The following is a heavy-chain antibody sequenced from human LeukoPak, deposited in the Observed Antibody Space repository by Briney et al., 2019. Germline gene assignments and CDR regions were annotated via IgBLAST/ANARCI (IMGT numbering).Heavy chain of an antibody. V-gene: IGHV3-7*04. D-gene: IGHD5-18*01. Sequence: GGSLRLSCAVSGFTFSNYWMSWVRQSPGRGLEWVANIDQDGSAEYYVDSVGGRFTVSRDNAKNSLYLQIDSLRAEDTAVYYCARADSYGSILDYWGRGTLVTVSS. J-gene: IGHJ4*02. CDR1: GFTFSNYW. CDR3: ARADSYGSILDY. CDR2: IDQDGSAE.